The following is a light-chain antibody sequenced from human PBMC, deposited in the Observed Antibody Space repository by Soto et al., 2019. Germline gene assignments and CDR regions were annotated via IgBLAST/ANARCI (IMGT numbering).Light chain of an antibody. CDR3: QQLNTYPIT. Sequence: DIQLTQSPSFLSASVGDRVTLTCRASQGISSYLAWYQQKPGKAPKLLIYAASTLQSGVPSRFSGSGSETEFTLTINSLQPEDFATYYCQQLNTYPITFGQGTRLEIK. CDR1: QGISSY. J-gene: IGKJ5*01. V-gene: IGKV1-9*01. CDR2: AAS.